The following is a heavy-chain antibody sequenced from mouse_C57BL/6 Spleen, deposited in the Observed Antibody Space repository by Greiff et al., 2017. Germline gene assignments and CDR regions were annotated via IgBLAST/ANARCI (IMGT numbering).Heavy chain of an antibody. CDR1: GFTFSDYG. Sequence: EVQRVESGGGLVKPGGSLKLSCAASGFTFSDYGMHWVRQAPEKGLEWVAYISSGSSTIYYADTVKGRFTISRDNAKNTLFLQMTSLRSEDTAMYYCARGYRGNYYAMDYWGQGTSVTVSS. D-gene: IGHD2-2*01. V-gene: IGHV5-17*01. J-gene: IGHJ4*01. CDR3: ARGYRGNYYAMDY. CDR2: ISSGSSTI.